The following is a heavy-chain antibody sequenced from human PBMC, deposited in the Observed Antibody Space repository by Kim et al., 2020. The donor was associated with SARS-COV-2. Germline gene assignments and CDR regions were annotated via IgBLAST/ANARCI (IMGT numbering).Heavy chain of an antibody. Sequence: ASVKVSCKASGYPFSNYALNWVRQAPGQGLEWMGWINTKTGHPTYAQGFTGRFVFSLDTSVTTTYLQINSLKAEDTAVYYCARLNAYGSGTCSSPDGFDIWGQGTVVTVSS. CDR3: ARLNAYGSGTCSSPDGFDI. CDR1: GYPFSNYA. J-gene: IGHJ3*02. CDR2: INTKTGHP. V-gene: IGHV7-4-1*02. D-gene: IGHD3-10*01.